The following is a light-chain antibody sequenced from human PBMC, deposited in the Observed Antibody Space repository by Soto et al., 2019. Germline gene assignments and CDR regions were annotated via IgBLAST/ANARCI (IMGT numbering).Light chain of an antibody. CDR1: SSDVGGYNY. Sequence: QSVLTQPRSVSGSPGQSVTISCTGTSSDVGGYNYVSWYQQYSGKAPKVMIYDVSKRPSGVPDRFSGSKSGNTASLTISGLEAEDEADYSCCSYAASNTVVFGTGTKLTVL. V-gene: IGLV2-11*01. CDR2: DVS. CDR3: CSYAASNTVV. J-gene: IGLJ1*01.